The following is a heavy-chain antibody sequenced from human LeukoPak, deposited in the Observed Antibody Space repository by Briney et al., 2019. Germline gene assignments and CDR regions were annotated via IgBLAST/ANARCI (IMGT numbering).Heavy chain of an antibody. CDR2: SSGSSSRT. D-gene: IGHD2-2*01. V-gene: IGHV3-23*01. J-gene: IGHJ4*02. CDR1: GFTFSSYA. CDR3: ARAHGRPAFDY. Sequence: PGGSLRLSGAASGFTFSSYAMSWVRQAPGKGLEWVSASSGSSSRTYYADSVKGRFTISRDSSKNTLYLQMNSLRAEDTAVYYCARAHGRPAFDYWGQGTLVTVSS.